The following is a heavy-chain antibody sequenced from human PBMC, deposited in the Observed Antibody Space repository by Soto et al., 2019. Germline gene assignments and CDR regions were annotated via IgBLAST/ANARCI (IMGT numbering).Heavy chain of an antibody. D-gene: IGHD3-10*01. Sequence: QVQLEQSAAEVKKPGASVKVSCKASGYTFTTYGISWVRQAPGQGLEWLGWINTHNGNTNYAQNLQGRVIMTADTSTNTAYTELRSLRSDDTAIYYCTREGSAPYYYYGMDAWGQGTTVTVSS. V-gene: IGHV1-18*01. CDR2: INTHNGNT. CDR3: TREGSAPYYYYGMDA. CDR1: GYTFTTYG. J-gene: IGHJ6*02.